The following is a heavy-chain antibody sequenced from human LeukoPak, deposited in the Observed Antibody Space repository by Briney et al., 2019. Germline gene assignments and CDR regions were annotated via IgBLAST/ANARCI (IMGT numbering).Heavy chain of an antibody. V-gene: IGHV3-33*01. CDR3: ARDRGNDYFDS. CDR1: GVSLSSHG. Sequence: GGSLRLSCVVSGVSLSSHGMHWVRQAPGKGLEWLTFTWSDGRSEYYADSVKGRFTVSRDNSKNTVYLQINSLRVEDTAVYYCARDRGNDYFDSWGLGTLVTVSS. CDR2: TWSDGRSE. J-gene: IGHJ4*02.